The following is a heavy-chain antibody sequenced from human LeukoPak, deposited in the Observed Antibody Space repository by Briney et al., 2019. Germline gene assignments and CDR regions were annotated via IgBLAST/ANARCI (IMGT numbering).Heavy chain of an antibody. D-gene: IGHD3-22*01. CDR1: GGSISSYY. CDR3: ARMYYYDTSGYYRYHFDY. Sequence: SETLSLTCTVSGGSISSYYWSWIRQPPGKGLEWIGYIYYSGSTNYNPSLKSRVTISVDTSKNQFSLKLSSVTAADTAVFYCARMYYYDTSGYYRYHFDYWGQGTLVTVSS. J-gene: IGHJ4*02. V-gene: IGHV4-59*08. CDR2: IYYSGST.